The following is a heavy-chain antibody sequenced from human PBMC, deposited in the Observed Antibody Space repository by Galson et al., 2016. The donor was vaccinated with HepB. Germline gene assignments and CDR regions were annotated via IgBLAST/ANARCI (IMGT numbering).Heavy chain of an antibody. V-gene: IGHV4-39*01. J-gene: IGHJ4*02. D-gene: IGHD2-2*01. CDR1: SSFY. CDR2: VYYTGST. Sequence: SSFYWGWVRQPPGKGLELIGSVYYTGSTYYNPSLKSRASISVDSSRNQFSLRLSFVTAADTSIYYCARHHMHSLFDYWGRGTLVTVSS. CDR3: ARHHMHSLFDY.